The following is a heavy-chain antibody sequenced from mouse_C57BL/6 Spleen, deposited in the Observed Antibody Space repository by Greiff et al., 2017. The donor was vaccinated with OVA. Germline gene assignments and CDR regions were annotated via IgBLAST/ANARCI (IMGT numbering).Heavy chain of an antibody. CDR2: IYPGDGDT. D-gene: IGHD4-1*01. J-gene: IGHJ4*01. Sequence: VQLQQSGPELVKPGASVKISCKASGYAFSSSWMNWVKQRPGKGLEWIGRIYPGDGDTNYNGKFKGKAKLSADKSSSTAYMQISSLTSEDSAVYFCARSPLGRDAMDYWGQGTSVTVSS. CDR3: ARSPLGRDAMDY. CDR1: GYAFSSSW. V-gene: IGHV1-82*01.